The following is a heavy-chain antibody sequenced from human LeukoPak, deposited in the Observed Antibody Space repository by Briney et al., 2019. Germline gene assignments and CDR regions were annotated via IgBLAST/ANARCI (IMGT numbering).Heavy chain of an antibody. D-gene: IGHD4-11*01. CDR1: GYSISSGYY. CDR3: ARRDYSNGGFDY. Sequence: SETLSLTCTVSGYSISSGYYWGWIRQPPGKGLEWIGSIYHSGSTYYNPSLKSRVTISVDTSKNQFSLKLSPVTAADTAVYYCARRDYSNGGFDYWGQGTLVTVSS. CDR2: IYHSGST. J-gene: IGHJ4*02. V-gene: IGHV4-38-2*02.